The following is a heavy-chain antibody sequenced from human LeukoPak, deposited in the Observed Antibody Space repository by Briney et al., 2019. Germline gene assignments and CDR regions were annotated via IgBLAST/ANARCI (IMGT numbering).Heavy chain of an antibody. J-gene: IGHJ4*02. V-gene: IGHV4-34*01. CDR1: NGSFGGYY. D-gene: IGHD6-19*01. CDR2: VSHSGET. CDR3: ARHDSSGWYGHFDY. Sequence: KPSETLSLTCAVYNGSFGGYYWSWIRQSPGKGLEWIGEVSHSGETNYNPSLRSRVTISVDTSKNHFSLNLNSVTAADTAVYYCARHDSSGWYGHFDYWGQGTLVTVSS.